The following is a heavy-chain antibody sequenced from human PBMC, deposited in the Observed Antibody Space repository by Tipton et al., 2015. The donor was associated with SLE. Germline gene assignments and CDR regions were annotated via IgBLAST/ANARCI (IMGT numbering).Heavy chain of an antibody. J-gene: IGHJ4*02. Sequence: QSGAEVKKPGASVKVSCKASGYTFTGYYMHWVRQAPGQGLEWMGRINPNSGGTNYAQKFQGRVTMTRDTSISTAYMELSRLRSDDTAVYYCARDLRGYDSSGYEDYWGQGPLVTVSS. D-gene: IGHD3-22*01. CDR1: GYTFTGYY. V-gene: IGHV1-2*06. CDR2: INPNSGGT. CDR3: ARDLRGYDSSGYEDY.